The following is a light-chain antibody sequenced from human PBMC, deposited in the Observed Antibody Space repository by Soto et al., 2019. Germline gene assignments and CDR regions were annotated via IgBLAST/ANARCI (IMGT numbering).Light chain of an antibody. J-gene: IGLJ1*01. Sequence: QSALTQPASLSGSPGQSITISCTGTSSDFGGYNYVSWYQQYPGKVPKLLIYHVSNRPSGVSNRFSGSKSGNTASLTISGLQAEDEADYFCTSFTSDNLYVFGTGTKVTVL. V-gene: IGLV2-14*03. CDR1: SSDFGGYNY. CDR3: TSFTSDNLYV. CDR2: HVS.